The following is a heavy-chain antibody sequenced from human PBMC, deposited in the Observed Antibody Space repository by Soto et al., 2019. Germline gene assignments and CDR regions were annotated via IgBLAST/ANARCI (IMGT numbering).Heavy chain of an antibody. J-gene: IGHJ3*02. CDR1: GYTFTSYG. CDR2: ISTYNGNT. D-gene: IGHD6-13*01. Sequence: QVQLVQSGAEVKKPEASVKVSCKASGYTFTSYGISWVRQAPGQGPEWMGRISTYNGNTNYVQKLQGRVTMTTDTSTNTAYMELRSLRYDDTAVYYCARDPGYSTTWHQAFDIWGQGTMVTVSS. V-gene: IGHV1-18*01. CDR3: ARDPGYSTTWHQAFDI.